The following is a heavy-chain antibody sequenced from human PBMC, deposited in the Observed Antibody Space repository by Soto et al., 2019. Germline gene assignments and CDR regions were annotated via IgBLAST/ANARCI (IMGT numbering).Heavy chain of an antibody. CDR3: ARGSASGYGFDS. CDR1: GGSFNSYY. D-gene: IGHD3-22*01. CDR2: VHHSGTT. Sequence: SDTLSLTCAASGGSFNSYYWSWVRQSPGKGLEWIGEVHHSGTTKYNPSLETRFTISVDTSKNQVSLRLTSVTAADRAVYYCARGSASGYGFDSWGPGTLVTVSS. J-gene: IGHJ4*02. V-gene: IGHV4-34*01.